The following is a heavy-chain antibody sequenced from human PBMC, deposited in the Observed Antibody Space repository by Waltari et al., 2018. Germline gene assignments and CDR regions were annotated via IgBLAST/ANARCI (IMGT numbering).Heavy chain of an antibody. V-gene: IGHV4-39*01. CDR3: ARHPLSSSSYFYYYYGMDV. CDR2: IYYSGST. J-gene: IGHJ6*02. D-gene: IGHD6-6*01. CDR1: GGSISSSSYY. Sequence: QLQLQESGPGLVKPSETLSLTCTVSGGSISSSSYYWGWIRQPPGKGLEWIGSIYYSGSTSYNPSHKSRVTISVETSKNQFSLKLSSVTAADTAVYYCARHPLSSSSYFYYYYGMDVWGQGTTVTVSS.